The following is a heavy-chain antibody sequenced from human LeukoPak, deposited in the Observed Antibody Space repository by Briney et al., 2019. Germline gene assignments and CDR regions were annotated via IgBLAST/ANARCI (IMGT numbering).Heavy chain of an antibody. D-gene: IGHD3-16*02. CDR1: GFTFSSYA. V-gene: IGHV3-23*01. J-gene: IGHJ5*02. Sequence: GGSLRLSCAASGFTFSSYAMSWVRQAPGEGLEWVSAISGSGGSTHYADSVKGRFTISRDNSKNTLYLQMNSLRAEDTAVYYCARGSYDYVWGSYRYSEFDPWGQGTLVTVSS. CDR3: ARGSYDYVWGSYRYSEFDP. CDR2: ISGSGGST.